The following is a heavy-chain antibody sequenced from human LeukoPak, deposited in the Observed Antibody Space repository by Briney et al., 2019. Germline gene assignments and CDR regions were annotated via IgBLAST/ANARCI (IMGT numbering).Heavy chain of an antibody. CDR3: ARDADYDILTGYEYYFDY. D-gene: IGHD3-9*01. CDR2: IKQDGSEK. J-gene: IGHJ4*02. Sequence: GGSLRLSCAASGFTFSSYWMSWVRQAPGKGLEWVANIKQDGSEKYYVDSVKGRFTISRDNAKNSLYLQMNSLRAEDTAVYYCARDADYDILTGYEYYFDYWAREPWSPSPQ. CDR1: GFTFSSYW. V-gene: IGHV3-7*01.